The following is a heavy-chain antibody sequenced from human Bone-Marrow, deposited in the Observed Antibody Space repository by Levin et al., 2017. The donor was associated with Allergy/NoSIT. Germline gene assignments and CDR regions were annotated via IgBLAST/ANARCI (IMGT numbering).Heavy chain of an antibody. CDR3: ARMGCSSTSCYNYYYGMDV. J-gene: IGHJ6*02. CDR1: GGSFSGYY. D-gene: IGHD2-2*02. CDR2: INHSGST. V-gene: IGHV4-34*01. Sequence: SETLSLTCAVYGGSFSGYYWSWIRQPPGKGLEWIGEINHSGSTNYNPSLKSRVTISVDTSKNQFSLKLSSVTAADTAVYYCARMGCSSTSCYNYYYGMDVWGQGTTVTVSS.